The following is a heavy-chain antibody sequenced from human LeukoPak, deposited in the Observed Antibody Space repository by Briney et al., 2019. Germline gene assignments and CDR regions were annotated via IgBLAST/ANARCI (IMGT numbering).Heavy chain of an antibody. CDR2: ISYDGRTK. Sequence: PGRSLRLSCEASGFTFSSFAMHWVRQSPGKGLEGVAVISYDGRTKYYADSVKGRFIISRDNSNKSLSLEMNSLRPDDTAVFYCAKDESSGYDWPNYFYGLDVWGQGTTVVVSS. V-gene: IGHV3-30*04. D-gene: IGHD5-12*01. CDR3: AKDESSGYDWPNYFYGLDV. J-gene: IGHJ6*02. CDR1: GFTFSSFA.